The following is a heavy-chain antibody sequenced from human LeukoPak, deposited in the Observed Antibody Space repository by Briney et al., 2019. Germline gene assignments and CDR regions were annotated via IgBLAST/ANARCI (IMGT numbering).Heavy chain of an antibody. D-gene: IGHD5-24*01. V-gene: IGHV2-70*11. CDR2: IDWDDDK. CDR1: GFSLSTSGMC. CDR3: ARIRDGYNYEDY. J-gene: IGHJ4*02. Sequence: SGPALVKPTQTLTLTCTFSGFSLSTSGMCVSWIRQPPGKALEWLARIDWDDDKYYSTSLKTRPTISKDTSKNQVVLTMTNMDPVDTATYYCARIRDGYNYEDYWGQGTLVTVSS.